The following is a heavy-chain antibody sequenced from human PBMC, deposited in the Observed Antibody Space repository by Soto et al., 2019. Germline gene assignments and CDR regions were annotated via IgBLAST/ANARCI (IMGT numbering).Heavy chain of an antibody. D-gene: IGHD2-2*01. V-gene: IGHV1-2*02. CDR3: SRDRGAQLNYYYGMDV. CDR2: INPNSGGT. CDR1: GYTFTGYY. J-gene: IGHJ6*02. Sequence: SVEVACKASGYTFTGYYMHWVRQAPGQGLEWMGCINPNSGGTNYAQKFQGRVTMTRDTSISTAYMELSRLRSDDTAVYYCSRDRGAQLNYYYGMDVWGQGTTVTVSS.